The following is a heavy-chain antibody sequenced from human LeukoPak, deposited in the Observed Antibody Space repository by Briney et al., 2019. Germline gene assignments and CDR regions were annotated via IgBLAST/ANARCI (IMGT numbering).Heavy chain of an antibody. CDR2: IRGDGTNI. J-gene: IGHJ3*02. Sequence: GGSLRLSCAASGFSISNYWMHWVRQAPGKGPIWVSRIRGDGTNIAYADSVKGRFTISRDNAKNTLSLQMNSLRAEDTAVYYCVREGVACVSSSCHLDVFDIWGLGTMVTVSS. D-gene: IGHD1-26*01. CDR1: GFSISNYW. CDR3: VREGVACVSSSCHLDVFDI. V-gene: IGHV3-74*01.